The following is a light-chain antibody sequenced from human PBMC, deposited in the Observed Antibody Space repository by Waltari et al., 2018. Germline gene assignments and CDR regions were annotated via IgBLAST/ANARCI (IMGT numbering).Light chain of an antibody. CDR2: DDS. V-gene: IGLV3-21*04. J-gene: IGLJ3*02. CDR3: QVWDGNNDVGV. CDR1: SIGGKS. Sequence: SYVLTQPPSVSAAPGATATVTCGGDSIGGKSVHWYQQKPGQAPVLVIYDDSDRPAGIPERFSGSNSGDTATLTLSRVEVGDEADYYCQVWDGNNDVGVFGGGTKLTVL.